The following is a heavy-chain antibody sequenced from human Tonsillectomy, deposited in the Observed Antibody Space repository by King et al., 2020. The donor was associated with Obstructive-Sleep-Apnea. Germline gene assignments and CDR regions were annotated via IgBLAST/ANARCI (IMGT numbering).Heavy chain of an antibody. J-gene: IGHJ3*02. Sequence: QLVQSGGGLVQPGRSLRLSCAASGFTFDDYAMHWVRQAPGKGLEWVARIIWNSGSISYADSVKGRFTISRDNAKNSLYLQMNSLRAEDTALYYCAKYMLSLHRYTDAFDIWGQGTMVTVSS. CDR2: IIWNSGSI. CDR1: GFTFDDYA. CDR3: AKYMLSLHRYTDAFDI. V-gene: IGHV3-9*01. D-gene: IGHD5-18*01.